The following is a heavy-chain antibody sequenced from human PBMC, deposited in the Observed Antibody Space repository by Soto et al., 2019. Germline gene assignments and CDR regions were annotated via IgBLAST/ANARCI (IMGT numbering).Heavy chain of an antibody. V-gene: IGHV5-51*01. D-gene: IGHD2-15*01. Sequence: PGESLKISCSGSGYTFTSYWIGWVRQMPWEGLEWMGVIYPSDSDIRYSPSFQGKVTISADKSITTAYLQWSSLKAADTAMYYCVRSGTSSGRFSDYWGQGTLVTVSS. J-gene: IGHJ4*02. CDR3: VRSGTSSGRFSDY. CDR2: IYPSDSDI. CDR1: GYTFTSYW.